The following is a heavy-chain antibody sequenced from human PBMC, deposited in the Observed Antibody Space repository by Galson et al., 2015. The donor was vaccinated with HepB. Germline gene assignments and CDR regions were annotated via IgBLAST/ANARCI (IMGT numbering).Heavy chain of an antibody. CDR1: GGTFSSYT. V-gene: IGHV1-69*02. CDR2: IIPILGIA. CDR3: ASDPGYSSSWYWYGWFDP. J-gene: IGHJ5*02. Sequence: SVKVSCKASGGTFSSYTISWVRQAPGQGLEWMGRIIPILGIANYAQKVQGRVTITADKSTSTAYMELSSLRSEDTAVYYCASDPGYSSSWYWYGWFDPWCQGTLVTVSS. D-gene: IGHD6-13*01.